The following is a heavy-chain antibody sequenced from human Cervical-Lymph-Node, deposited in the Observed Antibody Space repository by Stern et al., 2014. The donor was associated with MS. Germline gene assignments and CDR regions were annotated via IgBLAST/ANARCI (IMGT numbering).Heavy chain of an antibody. CDR3: VRALGSSSFXXWFDP. CDR2: IYHAGTT. CDR1: GDSISSSNW. D-gene: IGHD6-13*01. Sequence: QVQLQESGPGLVKPSGTLSLTCAVSGDSISSSNWWSWVRQSPGKGLEWVGDIYHAGTTNYNSTLKSRLTISADNSKNQFSLNLTLATAADTAVYYCVRALGSSSFXXWFDPWGQGTLVIVSS. V-gene: IGHV4-4*02. J-gene: IGHJ5*02.